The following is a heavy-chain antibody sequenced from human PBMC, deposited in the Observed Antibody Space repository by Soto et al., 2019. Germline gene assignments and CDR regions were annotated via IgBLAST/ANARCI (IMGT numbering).Heavy chain of an antibody. CDR3: AESPSGVVITPFDY. V-gene: IGHV3-23*01. D-gene: IGHD3-3*01. CDR2: ISGSGGST. CDR1: GFTFSSYA. Sequence: GGSLRLSCAASGFTFSSYAMSWVRQAPGKGLEWVSAISGSGGSTYYADSVKGRFTISRDIFKNTLYLQMSSLRGEDTAVYYSAESPSGVVITPFDYWGQGTLVTVSS. J-gene: IGHJ4*02.